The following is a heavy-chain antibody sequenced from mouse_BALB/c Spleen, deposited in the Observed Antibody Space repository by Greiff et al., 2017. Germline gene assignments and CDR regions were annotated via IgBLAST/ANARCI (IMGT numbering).Heavy chain of an antibody. D-gene: IGHD1-1*01. CDR1: GYSITSGYY. J-gene: IGHJ2*01. CDR2: ISYDGSN. CDR3: AASITTVADY. V-gene: IGHV3-6*02. Sequence: VQLKESGPGLVKPSQSLSLTCSVTGYSITSGYYWNWIRQFPGNKLEWMGYISYDGSNNYNPSLKNRISITRDTSKNQFFLKLNSVTTEDTATYYCAASITTVADYWGQGTTLTVSS.